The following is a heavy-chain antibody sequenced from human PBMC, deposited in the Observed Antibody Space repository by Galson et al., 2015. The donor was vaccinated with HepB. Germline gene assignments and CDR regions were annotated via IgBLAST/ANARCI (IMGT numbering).Heavy chain of an antibody. Sequence: SVKVSCKASGYTFTSYGISWVRQAPGQGLEWMGWISAYRGNTNYAQKLQGRVTMTTDTSTSTVYMELRSLRSDDTAVYYCARVEAVAGGDWFDPWGQGTLVTVSS. V-gene: IGHV1-18*04. CDR2: ISAYRGNT. CDR3: ARVEAVAGGDWFDP. D-gene: IGHD6-19*01. J-gene: IGHJ5*02. CDR1: GYTFTSYG.